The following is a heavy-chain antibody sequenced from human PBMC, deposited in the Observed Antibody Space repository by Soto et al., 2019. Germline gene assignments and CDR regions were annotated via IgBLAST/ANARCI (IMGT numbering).Heavy chain of an antibody. V-gene: IGHV1-2*04. CDR3: ARDGGGIAAAGNNWFDP. D-gene: IGHD6-13*01. CDR2: INPNSGGT. J-gene: IGHJ5*02. CDR1: GYTFTGYY. Sequence: QVQLVQSGAEVKKPGASVKVSCKASGYTFTGYYMHWVRQAPGQGLEWMGWINPNSGGTNYAQKFQGWVTMTRDTSINTAYMELSRLRSDDTAVYYCARDGGGIAAAGNNWFDPWGQGTLVTVSS.